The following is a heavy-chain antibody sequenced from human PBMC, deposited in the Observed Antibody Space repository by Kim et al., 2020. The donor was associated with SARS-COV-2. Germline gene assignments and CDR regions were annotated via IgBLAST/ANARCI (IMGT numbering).Heavy chain of an antibody. CDR1: GYTFTDYF. Sequence: ASVKVSCKASGYTFTDYFFHWVRQAPGQGLEYMGIINPSADYTTYPQKFQGRVTMTRDTSTSTVYMELSSLRSEDTAVYFCARDLAGTYNFDYWGPGTLV. V-gene: IGHV1-46*01. CDR3: ARDLAGTYNFDY. D-gene: IGHD6-19*01. CDR2: INPSADYT. J-gene: IGHJ4*02.